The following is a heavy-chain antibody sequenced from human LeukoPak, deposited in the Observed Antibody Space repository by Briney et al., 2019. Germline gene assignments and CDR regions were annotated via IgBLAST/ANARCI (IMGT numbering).Heavy chain of an antibody. Sequence: SETLSLTCTVSGGSISSGGYYWSWIRQHPGKGLEWIGYIYYSGSTYYNPSLKSRVTISVDTSKNQFSLKLSSVTAADTAVYYCASHAAAAGPFDYWGQGTLVTVSS. CDR2: IYYSGST. CDR1: GGSISSGGYY. CDR3: ASHAAAAGPFDY. V-gene: IGHV4-31*03. D-gene: IGHD6-13*01. J-gene: IGHJ4*02.